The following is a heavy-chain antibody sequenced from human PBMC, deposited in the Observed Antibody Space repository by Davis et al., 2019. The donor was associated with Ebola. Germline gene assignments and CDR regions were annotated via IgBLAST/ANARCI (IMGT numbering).Heavy chain of an antibody. CDR3: SSAFDYYYGMDV. J-gene: IGHJ6*02. V-gene: IGHV1-46*01. Sequence: ASVKVSCKASGYTFTGYYMHWVRQAPGQGLEWMGWINPSGGSTSYAQKFQGRVTMTRDTSTSTVYMELSSLRSEDTAVYYCSSAFDYYYGMDVWGQGTTVTVSS. CDR2: INPSGGST. D-gene: IGHD3-3*02. CDR1: GYTFTGYY.